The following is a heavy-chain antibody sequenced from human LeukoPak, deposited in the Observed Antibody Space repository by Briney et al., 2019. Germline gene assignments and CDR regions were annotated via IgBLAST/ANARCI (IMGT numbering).Heavy chain of an antibody. Sequence: PGGSLRLSCAASGFTFSRHAMHWVRQAPGKGPEYISSIGDNGGSTFYANSVKGRFTISRDNSNNMLYLQMGSLRVEDMAVYYCSRGLDRGYAYGPLEWGQGDLVTVSS. J-gene: IGHJ4*02. CDR3: SRGLDRGYAYGPLE. CDR1: GFTFSRHA. D-gene: IGHD5-18*01. CDR2: IGDNGGST. V-gene: IGHV3-64*01.